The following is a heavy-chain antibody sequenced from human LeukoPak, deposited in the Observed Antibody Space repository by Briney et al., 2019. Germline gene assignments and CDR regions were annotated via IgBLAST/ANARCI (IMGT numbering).Heavy chain of an antibody. CDR3: ARAGGVKTAALDLDY. CDR2: IYYSGST. Sequence: PSETLSLTCTVSGGSISSYYWSWIRQPPGKGLEWIGYIYYSGSTNYNPSLKSRVTISLDTSKNQFSLKLRSVTAADTAVYYCARAGGVKTAALDLDYWGQGTLVTVSS. V-gene: IGHV4-59*01. CDR1: GGSISSYY. J-gene: IGHJ4*02. D-gene: IGHD6-25*01.